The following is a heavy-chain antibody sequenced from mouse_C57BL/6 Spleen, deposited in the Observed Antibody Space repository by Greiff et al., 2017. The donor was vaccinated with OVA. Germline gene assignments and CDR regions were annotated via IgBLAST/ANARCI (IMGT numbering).Heavy chain of an antibody. D-gene: IGHD1-1*01. Sequence: VQLQQSGAELVKPGASVKISCKASGYAFSSYWMNWVKQRPGKGLEWIGQIYPGDGDTNYNGKFKGKATLTADKSSSTAYMQLSSLTSEDSAVYFCARWAGSSYEGWYFDVWGTGTTVTVSS. J-gene: IGHJ1*03. CDR3: ARWAGSSYEGWYFDV. CDR1: GYAFSSYW. V-gene: IGHV1-80*01. CDR2: IYPGDGDT.